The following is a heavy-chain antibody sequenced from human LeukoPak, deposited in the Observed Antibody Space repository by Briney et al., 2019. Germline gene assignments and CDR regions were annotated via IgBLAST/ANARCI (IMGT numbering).Heavy chain of an antibody. CDR3: ATTRYCGGDCYSRWFDP. V-gene: IGHV1-69*13. Sequence: SVKVSCKASGGTFSSYAISWVRQAPGQGLEWMGGIIPIFGTANYAQKFQGRVTITADESTGTAYMELCSLRSEDTAVYYCATTRYCGGDCYSRWFDPWGQGTLVTVSS. D-gene: IGHD2-21*02. CDR1: GGTFSSYA. J-gene: IGHJ5*02. CDR2: IIPIFGTA.